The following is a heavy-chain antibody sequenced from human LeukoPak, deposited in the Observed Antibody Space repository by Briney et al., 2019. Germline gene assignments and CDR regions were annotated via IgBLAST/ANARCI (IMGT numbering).Heavy chain of an antibody. V-gene: IGHV3-33*08. CDR2: IWYDGSNK. J-gene: IGHJ4*02. CDR3: ARAIGGAYYDSSGLDY. CDR1: GFTFSSYA. D-gene: IGHD3-22*01. Sequence: QSGGSLRLSCAASGFTFSSYAMSWVRQAPGKGLEWVAVIWYDGSNKYYADSVKGRFTISRDNSKNTLYLQMNSLRAEDTAVYYCARAIGGAYYDSSGLDYWGQGTLVTVSS.